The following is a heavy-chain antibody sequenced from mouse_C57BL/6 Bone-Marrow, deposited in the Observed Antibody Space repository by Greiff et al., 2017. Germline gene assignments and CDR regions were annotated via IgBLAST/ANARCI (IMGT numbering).Heavy chain of an antibody. CDR2: IHPSDSDT. Sequence: QVQLKQPGAELVKPGASVKVSCKASGYTFTSYWMHWVKQRPGQGLEWIGRIHPSDSDTNYNQKFKGKATLTVDKSSSTAYMQLSSLTSEDSAVYYCAIRIRCYYARDYWGQGTSVTVSS. CDR3: AIRIRCYYARDY. V-gene: IGHV1-74*01. CDR1: GYTFTSYW. D-gene: IGHD1-1*01. J-gene: IGHJ4*01.